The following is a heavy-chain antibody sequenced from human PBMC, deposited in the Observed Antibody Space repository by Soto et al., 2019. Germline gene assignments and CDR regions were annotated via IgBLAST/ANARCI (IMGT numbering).Heavy chain of an antibody. CDR1: GFTFTSSA. V-gene: IGHV1-58*01. Sequence: SVKVSCKASGFTFTSSAVQWVRQARGQRLEWIGWIVVGSGNTNYAQKFQERVTITRDMSTSTAYMELSSLRSEDTAVYYCAADFGVAGYYYYGMDVWGQGTTVTVS. CDR2: IVVGSGNT. J-gene: IGHJ6*02. D-gene: IGHD3-3*01. CDR3: AADFGVAGYYYYGMDV.